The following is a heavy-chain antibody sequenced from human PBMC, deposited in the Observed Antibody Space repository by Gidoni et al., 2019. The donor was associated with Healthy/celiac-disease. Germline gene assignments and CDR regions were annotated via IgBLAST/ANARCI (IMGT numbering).Heavy chain of an antibody. D-gene: IGHD6-13*01. V-gene: IGHV3-30*18. J-gene: IGHJ4*02. CDR1: GFPFSSYG. CDR3: AKVDGSGYSSSWYYFDY. CDR2: ISYDGSNK. Sequence: QVQLVESGGGVVQPGRSLRLSCAASGFPFSSYGMHWVRQAPGKGLEWVAVISYDGSNKYYADSVKGRFTISRDNSKNTLYLQMNSLRAEDTAVYYCAKVDGSGYSSSWYYFDYWGQGTLVTVSS.